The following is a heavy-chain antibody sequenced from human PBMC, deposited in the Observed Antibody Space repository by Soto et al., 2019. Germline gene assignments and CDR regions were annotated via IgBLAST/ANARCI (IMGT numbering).Heavy chain of an antibody. V-gene: IGHV3-30-3*01. CDR1: GFTFGSYA. D-gene: IGHD2-8*01. J-gene: IGHJ5*02. Sequence: PGGSLRLSCAASGFTFGSYAMHWVRQAPGKGLEWVAVISYDGSNKYYADSVKGRFTISRDNSKNTLYLQMNSLRAEDTAVYYCARDHPVYCTNGVCYRTFNWFDPWGQGTLVTVSS. CDR3: ARDHPVYCTNGVCYRTFNWFDP. CDR2: ISYDGSNK.